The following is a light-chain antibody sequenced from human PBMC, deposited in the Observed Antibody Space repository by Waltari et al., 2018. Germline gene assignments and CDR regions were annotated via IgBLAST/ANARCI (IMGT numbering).Light chain of an antibody. CDR2: DVN. J-gene: IGLJ3*02. CDR3: SAFAGSNNFGV. Sequence: QSALTQPPSASGSPGQSVTISCTGTSRDIGGSNFLSWYQHRPGKAPRFLIYDVNKRPSGVSDRFSGSKSGNTASLTVSGLQPDDEATYYCSAFAGSNNFGVFGGGTKLTVL. V-gene: IGLV2-8*01. CDR1: SRDIGGSNF.